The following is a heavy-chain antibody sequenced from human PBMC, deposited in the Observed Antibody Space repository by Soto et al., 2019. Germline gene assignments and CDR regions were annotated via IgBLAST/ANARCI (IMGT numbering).Heavy chain of an antibody. D-gene: IGHD1-1*01. CDR3: AKSVYNWNDGFFDY. CDR1: GFTFSSYG. V-gene: IGHV3-30*18. CDR2: ISYDGNNK. Sequence: QVQLVESGGGVVQPGRSLRLSCAASGFTFSSYGMHWVRQAPGKGLEWVAVISYDGNNKYSADSVKGRFTISRDNSKNTLYLQMNSLRAEDTAVYYCAKSVYNWNDGFFDYWGQGTLVTVSS. J-gene: IGHJ4*02.